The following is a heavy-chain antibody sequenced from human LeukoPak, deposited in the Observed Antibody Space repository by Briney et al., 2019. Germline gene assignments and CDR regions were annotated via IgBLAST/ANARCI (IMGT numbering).Heavy chain of an antibody. V-gene: IGHV3-48*03. J-gene: IGHJ4*02. D-gene: IGHD6-19*01. CDR1: GFTFSGHA. Sequence: PGGSLRLSCATSGFTFSGHALNWVRQAPGKGLEWLSYISSSGDTIYYADSVNGRFTISRDNATNSVHLRMNSLRAEDTAVYYCARVGGPYSSRFDYWGQGSLVTVSS. CDR2: ISSSGDTI. CDR3: ARVGGPYSSRFDY.